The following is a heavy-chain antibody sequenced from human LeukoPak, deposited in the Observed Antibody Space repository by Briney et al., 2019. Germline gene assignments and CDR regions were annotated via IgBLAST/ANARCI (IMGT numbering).Heavy chain of an antibody. V-gene: IGHV1-46*01. CDR3: ARAGELWFGDY. J-gene: IGHJ4*02. CDR1: GYTLTDYY. D-gene: IGHD3-10*01. CDR2: INPSGGST. Sequence: ASVKVSCKASGYTLTDYYMHWVRQAPGQGLEWMGIINPSGGSTSYAQKFQGRVTMTRDTSTSTVYMELSSLRSEDTAVYYCARAGELWFGDYWGQGTLVTVSS.